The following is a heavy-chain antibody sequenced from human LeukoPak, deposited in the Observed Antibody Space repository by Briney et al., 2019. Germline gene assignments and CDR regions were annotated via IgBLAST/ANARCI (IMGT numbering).Heavy chain of an antibody. D-gene: IGHD3-22*01. CDR1: DGSISSYY. CDR2: IYYSGST. CDR3: ARDRYENYYDSSGISPADYYGMDV. V-gene: IGHV4-59*01. Sequence: SETLSLTCTVSDGSISSYYWSWIRQPPGKGLEWIGYIYYSGSTNYNPSLKSRVTISVDTSKNQFSLKLSSVTAADTAVYYCARDRYENYYDSSGISPADYYGMDVWGQGTTVTVSS. J-gene: IGHJ6*02.